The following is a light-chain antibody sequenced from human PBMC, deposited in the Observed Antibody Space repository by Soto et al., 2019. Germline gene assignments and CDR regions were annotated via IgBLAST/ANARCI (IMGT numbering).Light chain of an antibody. CDR2: DAS. V-gene: IGKV3D-15*01. CDR3: GPRCASIN. CDR1: QSVSSN. J-gene: IGKJ5*01. Sequence: EIVMTQSPETLSVSPGAGAPLYCIASQSVSSNLAWYQHKPGQTPRLRIYDASTRAPGIPARFSGRGSGTDCTVSFRKREPAGFPVNYWGPRCASINFARGTRLEIK.